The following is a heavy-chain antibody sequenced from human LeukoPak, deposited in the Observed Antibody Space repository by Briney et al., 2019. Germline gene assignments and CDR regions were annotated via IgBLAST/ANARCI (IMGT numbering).Heavy chain of an antibody. CDR2: ISYDGSNK. V-gene: IGHV3-30*18. D-gene: IGHD7-27*01. CDR3: AKDLQTGDDVSLYYYYYGMDV. J-gene: IGHJ6*04. Sequence: GGSLRLSCAASGFTFSSYGIHWVRQAPVKGLEWVAVISYDGSNKYFADSVKGRFTTSRDNSKNTLYLQMSSLRAEDTAVYYCAKDLQTGDDVSLYYYYYGMDVWGKGTTVTVSS. CDR1: GFTFSSYG.